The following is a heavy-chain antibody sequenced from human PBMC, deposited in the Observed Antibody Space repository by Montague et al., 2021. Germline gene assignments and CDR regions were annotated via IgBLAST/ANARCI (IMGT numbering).Heavy chain of an antibody. V-gene: IGHV3-30*04. CDR3: ARDPRWEYDAFDI. CDR2: ISYEGSNK. CDR1: GFTFSSYA. Sequence: SLRLSCAASGFTFSSYAMRWVRQAPGKGLEWVAVISYEGSNKYYADSVKGRLTISRDNSKNTLYLQMNSLRAEDTALFYCARDPRWEYDAFDIWGQGTMVTVSS. D-gene: IGHD1-26*01. J-gene: IGHJ3*02.